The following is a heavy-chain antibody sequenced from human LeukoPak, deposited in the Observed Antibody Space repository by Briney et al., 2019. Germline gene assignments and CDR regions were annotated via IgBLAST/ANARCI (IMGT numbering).Heavy chain of an antibody. Sequence: SGTLSLTCTVSGYSISSGYYWGWIRQPPGKGLEWIGSIYHSGSTYYNPSLKSRVTISVDTSKNQFSLKLNSVTAADTAVYYCARAGYGDSDFDYWGQGTLVTVSS. D-gene: IGHD4-17*01. J-gene: IGHJ4*02. CDR2: IYHSGST. CDR1: GYSISSGYY. V-gene: IGHV4-38-2*02. CDR3: ARAGYGDSDFDY.